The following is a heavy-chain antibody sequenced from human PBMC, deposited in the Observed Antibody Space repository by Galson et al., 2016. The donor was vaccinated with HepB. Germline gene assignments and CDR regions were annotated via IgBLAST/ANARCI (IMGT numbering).Heavy chain of an antibody. CDR1: GFTFSGYG. V-gene: IGHV3-23*01. CDR3: ASHMGIGFYFDH. J-gene: IGHJ4*02. Sequence: SLRLSCAASGFTFSGYGMHWVRQAPGKGLEWVSAISGTPPTTDHADSVKGRFTISRDDSKNTLFLQMSSLRAEDTAVYYCASHMGIGFYFDHWGQGALVTVSS. D-gene: IGHD7-27*01. CDR2: ISGTPPTT.